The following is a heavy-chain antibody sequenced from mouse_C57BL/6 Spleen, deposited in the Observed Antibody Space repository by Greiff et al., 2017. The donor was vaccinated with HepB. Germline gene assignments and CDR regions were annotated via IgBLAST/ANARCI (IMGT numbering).Heavy chain of an antibody. D-gene: IGHD2-2*01. J-gene: IGHJ4*01. CDR3: ARSWLSYAMDY. V-gene: IGHV1-81*01. CDR1: GYTFTSYG. CDR2: IYPRSGNT. Sequence: VKLMESGAELARPGASVKLSCKASGYTFTSYGISWVKQRTGQGLEWIGEIYPRSGNTYYNEKFKGKATLTADKSSSTAYMELRSLTSEDSAVYFCARSWLSYAMDYWGQGTSVTVSS.